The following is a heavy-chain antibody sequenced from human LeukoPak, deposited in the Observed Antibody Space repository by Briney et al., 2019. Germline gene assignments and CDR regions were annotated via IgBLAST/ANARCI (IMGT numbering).Heavy chain of an antibody. CDR1: GGSVSSGSDY. Sequence: SAETVSLTCTVSGGSVSSGSDYWSWIRQPPGMGREWIGYISYTGTTNYNPSLKSRVTMSVNTSKNQFSLKLSSVTAADTAVYYCARHQRLVYNFDYWGQGTLVTVSS. CDR3: ARHQRLVYNFDY. V-gene: IGHV4-61*01. D-gene: IGHD2-2*01. CDR2: ISYTGTT. J-gene: IGHJ4*02.